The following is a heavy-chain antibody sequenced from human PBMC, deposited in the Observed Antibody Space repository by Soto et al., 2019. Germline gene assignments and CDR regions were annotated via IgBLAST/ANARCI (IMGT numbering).Heavy chain of an antibody. CDR3: ARLYRYSSGWSPYDY. V-gene: IGHV4-59*08. CDR2: IYYSGTT. D-gene: IGHD6-19*01. CDR1: GGSISSFY. Sequence: SETLSLTCTVSGGSISSFYWSWIRQPPGKGLEWIGYIYYSGTTNYNPSLKSRVSISVDTSKNQFSLKLSSVTAADTAVYYCARLYRYSSGWSPYDYWGQGTLVTVS. J-gene: IGHJ4*02.